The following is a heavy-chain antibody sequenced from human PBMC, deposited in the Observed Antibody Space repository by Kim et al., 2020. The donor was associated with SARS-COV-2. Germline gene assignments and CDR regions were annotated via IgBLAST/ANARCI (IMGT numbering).Heavy chain of an antibody. CDR2: ISSSSTYI. Sequence: GGSLRLSCAASGFTFSSYTISWVRQAPGKGLEWVSSISSSSTYIYYADSAKCRFTVSRDNAKNSLFLQMNSLRAEDTAVYYCVRQGEGTATTWNHYGMDVWGRGTTVTVSS. D-gene: IGHD4-17*01. V-gene: IGHV3-21*04. CDR1: GFTFSSYT. CDR3: VRQGEGTATTWNHYGMDV. J-gene: IGHJ6*02.